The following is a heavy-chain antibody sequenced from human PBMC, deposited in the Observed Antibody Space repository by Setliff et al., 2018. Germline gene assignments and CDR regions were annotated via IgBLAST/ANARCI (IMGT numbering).Heavy chain of an antibody. CDR3: TREASVDFWSGYYTYYYYGMDV. CDR1: GFTFSSYA. J-gene: IGHJ6*02. D-gene: IGHD3-3*01. V-gene: IGHV3-49*04. CDR2: IRSKAYGGTT. Sequence: PGGSLRLSCAASGFTFSSYAMSWVRQAPGKGLEWVGFIRSKAYGGTTEYAASVKGRFTISRDDSKSIAYLQMNSLKTEDTAVYYCTREASVDFWSGYYTYYYYGMDVWGQGATVTVS.